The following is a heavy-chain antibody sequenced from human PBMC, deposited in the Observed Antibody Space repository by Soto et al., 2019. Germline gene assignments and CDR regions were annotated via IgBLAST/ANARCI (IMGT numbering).Heavy chain of an antibody. Sequence: TLSLTCTVSGGSISSGDYYWSWIRQPPGKGLEWIGYIYYSGSTYYNSSLKSRVTISVDTSKNQFSLKLSSVTAADTAVYYCAREGTVSYYFDYWGQGTLVTVSS. V-gene: IGHV4-30-4*01. J-gene: IGHJ4*02. CDR3: AREGTVSYYFDY. D-gene: IGHD1-1*01. CDR2: IYYSGST. CDR1: GGSISSGDYY.